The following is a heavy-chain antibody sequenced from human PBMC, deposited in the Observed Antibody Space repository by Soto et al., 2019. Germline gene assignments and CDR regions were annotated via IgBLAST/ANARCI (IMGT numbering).Heavy chain of an antibody. Sequence: PGGSLRLSCAASGFRFSNYAMHWVRHAPGKGLEWVASISFDEINKKYADSVKGRFTISRDNPKNTLFLQMNSLRTEDTAIYYCASLYYYGLTYYFDYWGQGSLVTVSS. CDR2: ISFDEINK. CDR3: ASLYYYGLTYYFDY. D-gene: IGHD3-16*01. V-gene: IGHV3-30-3*01. J-gene: IGHJ4*02. CDR1: GFRFSNYA.